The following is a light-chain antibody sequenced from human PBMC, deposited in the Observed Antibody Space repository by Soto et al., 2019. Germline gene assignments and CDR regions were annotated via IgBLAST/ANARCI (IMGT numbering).Light chain of an antibody. V-gene: IGKV3-20*01. CDR3: QQYGSSPPTWT. CDR1: QSVSSN. CDR2: GAS. Sequence: VLTNYTSTLPGFPGERTTLSCTANQSVSSNLAWYQQKPGQAPRLLIYGASTRATGIPARFSGSGSGTDFTLTISRLEPEAVAVYYCQQYGSSPPTWTFGQGTKVDIK. J-gene: IGKJ1*01.